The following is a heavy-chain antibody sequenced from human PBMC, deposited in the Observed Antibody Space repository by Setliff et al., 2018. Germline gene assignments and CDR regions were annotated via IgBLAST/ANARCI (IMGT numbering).Heavy chain of an antibody. CDR3: ARGGTFRYFDY. Sequence: SETLSLTCTAYGGTFSYYYWTWIRQSPGKGLEWIGEINHSGTTNYNPSLKSRVTISVDTSKNQFSLKLRSVTAADTAVYYCARGGTFRYFDYWGQGTPVTVS. CDR2: INHSGTT. V-gene: IGHV4-34*01. CDR1: GGTFSYYY. J-gene: IGHJ4*02.